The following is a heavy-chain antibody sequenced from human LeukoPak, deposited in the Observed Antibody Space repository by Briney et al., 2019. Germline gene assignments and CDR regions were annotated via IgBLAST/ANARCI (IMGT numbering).Heavy chain of an antibody. CDR3: AKTYYYDSSGQYYFDY. D-gene: IGHD3-22*01. V-gene: IGHV3-23*01. J-gene: IGHJ4*02. CDR1: GFTFTNWP. Sequence: GGSLRLSCAASGFTFTNWPMSWVRQASGKGLEWVSSISNGGGSTYYADSVKGRFTISRDNSKSTLSLQMNSLGGEDTAVYYCAKTYYYDSSGQYYFDYWGQGTLVTVSS. CDR2: ISNGGGST.